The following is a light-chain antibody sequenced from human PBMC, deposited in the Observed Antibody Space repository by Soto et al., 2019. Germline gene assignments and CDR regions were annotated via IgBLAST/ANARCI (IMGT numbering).Light chain of an antibody. V-gene: IGLV8-61*01. Sequence: QAVVTQEPSFSVSPGGTVTLTCCLNSDSVSTDNHPSWYQQTPGQAPRTLIHNTNTRSSGVPDRFSGSILGNKAALTIAGAQADDESDYYCVLYIPSGVWVFGGGTKLTVL. CDR2: NTN. CDR3: VLYIPSGVWV. J-gene: IGLJ3*02. CDR1: SDSVSTDNH.